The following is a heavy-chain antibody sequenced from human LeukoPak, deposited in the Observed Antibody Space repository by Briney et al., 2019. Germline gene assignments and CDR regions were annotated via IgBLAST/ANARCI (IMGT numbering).Heavy chain of an antibody. Sequence: SETLTLSCTVSGASIGSYYWNWIRQPPGKGLQWIGYIYYSGTTNYNPSLKSRVTISIDTSKNQFSLELSSVTAADTAVYYCARDGYSGYGPNIYFDYWGQGTLVTVSS. V-gene: IGHV4-59*01. CDR3: ARDGYSGYGPNIYFDY. CDR1: GASIGSYY. D-gene: IGHD5-12*01. J-gene: IGHJ4*02. CDR2: IYYSGTT.